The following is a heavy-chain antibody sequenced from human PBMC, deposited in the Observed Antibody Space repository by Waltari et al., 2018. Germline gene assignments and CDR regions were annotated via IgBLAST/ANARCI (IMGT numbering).Heavy chain of an antibody. J-gene: IGHJ5*02. CDR3: ARHWKRNGYRFDP. CDR1: AGSISRSSYY. Sequence: QLQLQESGPGLMKPSETLSLTCTVSAGSISRSSYYRGWIRQSPGKGLEWIASIYYTGTTYYNPTLESRVTISGDTSKNQFSLRLSSVTAADTAVYYCARHWKRNGYRFDPWGQGTLVTVSS. V-gene: IGHV4-39*01. D-gene: IGHD5-12*01. CDR2: IYYTGTT.